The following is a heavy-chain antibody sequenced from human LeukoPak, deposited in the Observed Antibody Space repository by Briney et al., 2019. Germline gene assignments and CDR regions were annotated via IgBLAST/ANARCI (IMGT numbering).Heavy chain of an antibody. CDR3: ARAKYSSDWYYFDS. D-gene: IGHD6-19*01. J-gene: IGHJ4*02. CDR1: GFTFSSYA. CDR2: ITGSGRST. V-gene: IGHV3-23*01. Sequence: GGSLTLSCVAPGFTFSSYAMTWVRQAPAKGLAWVSTITGSGRSTDYADSAKGRFSISRDNSKNTLYLQMNSLRGEDTAVYYCARAKYSSDWYYFDSWGQGTPVTVS.